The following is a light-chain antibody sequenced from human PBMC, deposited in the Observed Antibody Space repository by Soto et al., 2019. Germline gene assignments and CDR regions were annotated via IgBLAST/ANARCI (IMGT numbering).Light chain of an antibody. V-gene: IGLV1-40*01. CDR2: DNI. CDR3: QSYDSSLTVV. Sequence: QLVLTQPPSVSGAPGQRVTISCTGSSSNIGAGYDVHWYQHLPGTAPKLLIYDNINRPSGVPDRFSGSKSGTSASLAITGLQAEDEADYYCQSYDSSLTVVFGGGTKVTVL. J-gene: IGLJ2*01. CDR1: SSNIGAGYD.